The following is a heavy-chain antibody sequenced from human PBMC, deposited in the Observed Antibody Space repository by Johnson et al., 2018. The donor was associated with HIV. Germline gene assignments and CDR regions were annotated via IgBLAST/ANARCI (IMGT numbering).Heavy chain of an antibody. CDR1: GFTFSSYG. CDR2: IRYDGSNK. Sequence: VQLVESGGGVVQPGGSLRLSCAAPGFTFSSYGMHWVRQAPGKGLEWVAFIRYDGSNKYYADSVKGRFTISRDNSKNTLYLQMNSLRAEDTAVYYCANFYTDNTLGLFGAFDIWGQGTMVTVSS. J-gene: IGHJ3*02. CDR3: ANFYTDNTLGLFGAFDI. V-gene: IGHV3-30*02. D-gene: IGHD1-1*01.